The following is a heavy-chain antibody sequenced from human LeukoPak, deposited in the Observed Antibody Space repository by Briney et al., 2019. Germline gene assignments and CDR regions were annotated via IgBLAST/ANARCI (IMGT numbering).Heavy chain of an antibody. V-gene: IGHV4-59*01. CDR1: GGSISSYY. CDR3: ARDKGGELDY. Sequence: PSETLSLTCTVSGGSISSYYWSWIRQPPGRGLEWIGYISYSGSTNYNPSLKSRVTISVDTSKNQFSLKLSSVTAADTAVYYCARDKGGELDYWGQGTLVTVSS. J-gene: IGHJ4*02. CDR2: ISYSGST. D-gene: IGHD3-16*01.